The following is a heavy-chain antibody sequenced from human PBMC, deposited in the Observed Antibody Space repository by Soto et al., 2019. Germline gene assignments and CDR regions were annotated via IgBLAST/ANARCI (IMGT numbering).Heavy chain of an antibody. CDR2: IYYTGST. J-gene: IGHJ4*02. D-gene: IGHD3-10*01. CDR3: ATVYMVGGGRPFDY. V-gene: IGHV4-31*03. Sequence: QVQLQESGPGLVKPSQTLSLTCTVSGGSISSGGYYWSWIRQHPGKGLEWIGYIYYTGSTYYNPSLKSRVTRTVDTSKNQVPLTMSSVTAADTAVYYCATVYMVGGGRPFDYWGQGTLVTVSS. CDR1: GGSISSGGYY.